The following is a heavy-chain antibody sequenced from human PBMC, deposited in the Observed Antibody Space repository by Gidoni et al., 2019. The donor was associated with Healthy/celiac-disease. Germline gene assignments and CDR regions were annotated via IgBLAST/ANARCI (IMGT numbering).Heavy chain of an antibody. J-gene: IGHJ4*02. Sequence: QVQLVESGGGVVQPGRSLRLSCAASGFTFSSYAMHWVRQAPGKGLEWVAVISYDGSNKYYADAVKGRFTISRDNSKNTLYLQMNSLRAEDTAVYYCATLVVVVAAMRPPVDYWGQGTLVTVSS. CDR1: GFTFSSYA. CDR3: ATLVVVVAAMRPPVDY. D-gene: IGHD2-15*01. V-gene: IGHV3-30-3*01. CDR2: ISYDGSNK.